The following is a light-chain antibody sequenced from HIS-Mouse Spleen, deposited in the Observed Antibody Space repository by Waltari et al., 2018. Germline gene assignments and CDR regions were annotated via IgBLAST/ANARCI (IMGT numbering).Light chain of an antibody. CDR3: SSYAGSNNYV. V-gene: IGLV2-8*01. CDR1: SSDVGGYNY. J-gene: IGLJ1*01. Sequence: QSALTQPPSASGSPGQSVTISCTGTSSDVGGYNYVSWYQQHPGKAPKLMLDEVSKRPSGVPDRFSGSKSGNTASRTVSGLQAEDEADYYCSSYAGSNNYVFGTGTKVTVL. CDR2: EVS.